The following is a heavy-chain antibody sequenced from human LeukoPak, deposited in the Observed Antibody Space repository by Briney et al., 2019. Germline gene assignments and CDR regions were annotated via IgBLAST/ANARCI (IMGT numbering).Heavy chain of an antibody. CDR1: GFTFANYS. J-gene: IGHJ6*03. Sequence: GGSLRLSCAVSGFTFANYSVSWVRQAPGKGLECVSSISRSSSYIYYADSVKGRFTISRDNAKNSLFLQMNTLRAEDTALYYCARETTGWDTALDYYFYYMDVWGKGTTVTVSS. D-gene: IGHD6-19*01. CDR3: ARETTGWDTALDYYFYYMDV. V-gene: IGHV3-21*01. CDR2: ISRSSSYI.